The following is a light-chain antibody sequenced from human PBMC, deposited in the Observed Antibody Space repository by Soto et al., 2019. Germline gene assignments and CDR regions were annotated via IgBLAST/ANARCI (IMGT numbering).Light chain of an antibody. Sequence: DIQMTQSPSSLSASVGDRVTITCRASQSIAGYLNWYLQKPGEAPKLLIYSASKLHSGVPSRFSGSGSGTDFTLTISTLQPEDFATYYCQQCYSTGPWTFGQGTKVDIK. V-gene: IGKV1-39*01. J-gene: IGKJ1*01. CDR2: SAS. CDR3: QQCYSTGPWT. CDR1: QSIAGY.